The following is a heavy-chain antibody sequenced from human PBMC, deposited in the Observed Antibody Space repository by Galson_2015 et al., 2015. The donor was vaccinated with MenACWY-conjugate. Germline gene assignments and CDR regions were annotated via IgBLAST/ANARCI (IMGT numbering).Heavy chain of an antibody. CDR1: GFTFSTYW. Sequence: SLRLSCAVSGFTFSTYWMHWVRQIPGKGLASVSYINGDESTTDYAASVKGRFNSSRENAENTLFLQMNRLRTEDTAVYYFVRVFYYCKGLVYWGPGTLVNLS. J-gene: IGHJ4*02. V-gene: IGHV3-74*01. CDR2: INGDESTT. CDR3: VRVFYYCKGLVY. D-gene: IGHD3-22*01.